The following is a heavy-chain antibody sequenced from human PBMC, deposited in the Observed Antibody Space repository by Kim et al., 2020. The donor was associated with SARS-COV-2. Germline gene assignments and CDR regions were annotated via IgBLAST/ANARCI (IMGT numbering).Heavy chain of an antibody. V-gene: IGHV4-39*07. CDR1: GGSISSSSYY. CDR2: IYYSGST. CDR3: ARVPAVSYFDY. Sequence: SETLSLTCTVSGGSISSSSYYWGWIRQPPGKGLEWIGSIYYSGSTYYNPSLKSRVTISVDTSKNQFSLKLSSVTAADTAVYYCARVPAVSYFDYWGQGT. J-gene: IGHJ4*02.